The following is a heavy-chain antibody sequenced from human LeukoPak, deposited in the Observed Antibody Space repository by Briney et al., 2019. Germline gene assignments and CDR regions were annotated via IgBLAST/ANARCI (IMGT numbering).Heavy chain of an antibody. Sequence: GGAPRLPCSAPGFTFSSYALHWVRQAPGQGLGWGAVISYDGSNKYYADSVKGRFTISRDNSKNTLYLQMNSLRAEDTAVYYCARGRGYSYGFIVYWGQGTLVTVSS. J-gene: IGHJ4*02. CDR2: ISYDGSNK. V-gene: IGHV3-30-3*01. CDR3: ARGRGYSYGFIVY. D-gene: IGHD5-18*01. CDR1: GFTFSSYA.